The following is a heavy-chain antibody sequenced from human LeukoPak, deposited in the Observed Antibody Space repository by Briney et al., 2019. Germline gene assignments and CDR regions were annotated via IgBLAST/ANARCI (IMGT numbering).Heavy chain of an antibody. V-gene: IGHV4-61*02. CDR1: GGSISSGSYY. Sequence: SETLSLTCTVSGGSISSGSYYWSWIRLPAGKGLEWIGRIYTSGSTNYNPSLKSRVTISVDASKNQFSLKLSSVTAADTAVYYCARDLARIAAAVDWGQGTLVTVSS. D-gene: IGHD6-13*01. CDR3: ARDLARIAAAVD. J-gene: IGHJ4*02. CDR2: IYTSGST.